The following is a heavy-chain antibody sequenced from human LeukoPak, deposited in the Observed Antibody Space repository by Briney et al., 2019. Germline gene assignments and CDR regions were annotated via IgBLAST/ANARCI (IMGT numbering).Heavy chain of an antibody. CDR2: IYYSGST. D-gene: IGHD2-15*01. J-gene: IGHJ4*02. CDR3: ARSVYCSGGNCYFDY. CDR1: GGSISSYY. Sequence: PSETLSLTCTVSGGSISSYYWSWIRQPPGKGLEWIGYIYYSGSTNYNPSLKSRVTISVDTSNNQFSLKLTSLTAADTAVYYCARSVYCSGGNCYFDYWGQGTLVTVSS. V-gene: IGHV4-59*12.